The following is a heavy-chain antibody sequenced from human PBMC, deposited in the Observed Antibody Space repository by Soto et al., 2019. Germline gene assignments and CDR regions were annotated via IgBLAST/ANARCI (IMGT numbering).Heavy chain of an antibody. CDR1: GFTFSSYA. D-gene: IGHD2-15*01. CDR3: ARDLYCSGGSCYSEGPC. CDR2: ISYDGSNK. V-gene: IGHV3-30-3*01. J-gene: IGHJ4*02. Sequence: GGSLRLSCAASGFTFSSYAMHWVRQAPGKGLEWVAVISYDGSNKYYADSVKGRFTISRDNSKNTLYLQMNSLRAEDTAVYYCARDLYCSGGSCYSEGPCWGQGTLVTVSS.